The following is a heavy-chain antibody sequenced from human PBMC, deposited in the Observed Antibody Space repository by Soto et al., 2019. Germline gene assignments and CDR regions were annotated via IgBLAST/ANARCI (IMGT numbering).Heavy chain of an antibody. CDR3: TAIVSGTCYSCDFGH. J-gene: IGHJ4*02. Sequence: EVQLVESGGGLVEPGGSLRLSCAASGFTFSNAWMSWVRQTPGKGLEWIGRIKSKVDAETTDYAAPAKGRFTISRDDSDNTLYLLMNILKIEDTAVYYFTAIVSGTCYSCDFGHWGRGTLVTVSS. CDR1: GFTFSNAW. V-gene: IGHV3-15*01. D-gene: IGHD2-15*01. CDR2: IKSKVDAETT.